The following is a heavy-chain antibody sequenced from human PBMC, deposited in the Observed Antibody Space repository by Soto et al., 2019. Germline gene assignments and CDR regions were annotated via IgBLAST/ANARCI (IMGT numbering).Heavy chain of an antibody. D-gene: IGHD4-17*01. CDR1: GYTFTSYD. J-gene: IGHJ4*02. CDR2: MNPNSGNT. V-gene: IGHV1-8*01. Sequence: AASVKVSCKASGYTFTSYDINWVRQATGQGLEWMGWMNPNSGNTGYAQKFQGRVTMTRNTSISTAYMELSSLRSEDTAVYYCARGNIDYGDYDVDYWGQGTLVTVSS. CDR3: ARGNIDYGDYDVDY.